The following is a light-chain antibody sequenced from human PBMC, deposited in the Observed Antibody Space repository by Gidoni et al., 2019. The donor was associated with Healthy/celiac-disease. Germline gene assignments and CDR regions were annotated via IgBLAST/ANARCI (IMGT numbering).Light chain of an antibody. CDR2: AAS. J-gene: IGKJ2*01. V-gene: IGKV1-39*01. CDR1: QSISSY. Sequence: DIQTSPPPSSLSASVGDRVTITCRASQSISSYLNWYQQKPGKAPKLLIYAASSLQSGVPSRFSGSGSGTDFTLTISSLQPEDFATYYCQQSYSTPYTFXQXTKLEIK. CDR3: QQSYSTPYT.